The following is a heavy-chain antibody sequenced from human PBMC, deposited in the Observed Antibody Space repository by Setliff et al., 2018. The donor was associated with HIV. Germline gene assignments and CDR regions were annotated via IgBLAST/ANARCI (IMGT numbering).Heavy chain of an antibody. J-gene: IGHJ3*02. V-gene: IGHV3-49*04. CDR1: GFTFGDNFGDNA. CDR2: IRSKAYGGTT. Sequence: GGSLRLSCTASGFTFGDNFGDNAISWVRQAPGKGLEWVGFIRSKAYGGTTEYAASVKGRFTISRDDSKSIAYLQMNSLKTEDTAVYYCTSERDGYNYGRPAFDIWGQGTMVTVSS. CDR3: TSERDGYNYGRPAFDI. D-gene: IGHD5-12*01.